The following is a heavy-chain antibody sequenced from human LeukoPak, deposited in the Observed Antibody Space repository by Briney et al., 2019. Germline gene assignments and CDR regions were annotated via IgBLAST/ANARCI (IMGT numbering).Heavy chain of an antibody. Sequence: ASVKVSCKVSGYTLTELSMHWVRQAPGKGLEWMGGFDPEDGETIYAQKFQGRVTMTEDTSTDTAYMELSSLRSEDTAVYYCATVRYSSSWNWFDPWGQGTLVTVSS. CDR3: ATVRYSSSWNWFDP. CDR2: FDPEDGET. D-gene: IGHD6-13*01. V-gene: IGHV1-24*01. J-gene: IGHJ5*02. CDR1: GYTLTELS.